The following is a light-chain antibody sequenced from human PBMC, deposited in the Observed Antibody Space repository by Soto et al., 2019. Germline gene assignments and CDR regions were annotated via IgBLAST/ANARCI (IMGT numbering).Light chain of an antibody. J-gene: IGLJ1*01. Sequence: QSALTQPASVSGSPGQSITISCTGTTSDVGNSNRVSWYQQHPGKAPQLIIYDVTYRPSGVSNRFSGSKSGNTASLTISGLQPEDEADYYCSSYTTSNTRQIVFGTGTKVTGL. CDR3: SSYTTSNTRQIV. CDR1: TSDVGNSNR. CDR2: DVT. V-gene: IGLV2-14*03.